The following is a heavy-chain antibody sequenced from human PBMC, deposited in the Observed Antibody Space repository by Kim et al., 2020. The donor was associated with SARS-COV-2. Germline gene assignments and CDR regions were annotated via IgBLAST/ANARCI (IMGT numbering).Heavy chain of an antibody. V-gene: IGHV3-33*01. Sequence: GGSLRLSCAASGFTFSSYGMHWVRQAPGKGLEWVAVIWYDGSNKYYADSVKGRFTISRDNSKNTLYLQMNSLRAEDTAVYYCAREGYYDSSGYYYGGTYFDYWGQGTLVTVSS. D-gene: IGHD3-22*01. J-gene: IGHJ4*02. CDR3: AREGYYDSSGYYYGGTYFDY. CDR2: IWYDGSNK. CDR1: GFTFSSYG.